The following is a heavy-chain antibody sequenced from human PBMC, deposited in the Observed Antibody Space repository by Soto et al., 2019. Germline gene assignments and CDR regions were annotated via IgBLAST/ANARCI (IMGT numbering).Heavy chain of an antibody. V-gene: IGHV1-46*01. CDR2: INPNGGST. Sequence: ASVKVSCKASGYTCINYYMHWVRQAPGQGLEWMGIINPNGGSTTYAQKFQGRVTLTRDTSTNTVNMELSSLRSEDTAVYYCAREKWLVRRNDPFDIWGQGTMVTVSS. CDR1: GYTCINYY. D-gene: IGHD6-19*01. J-gene: IGHJ3*02. CDR3: AREKWLVRRNDPFDI.